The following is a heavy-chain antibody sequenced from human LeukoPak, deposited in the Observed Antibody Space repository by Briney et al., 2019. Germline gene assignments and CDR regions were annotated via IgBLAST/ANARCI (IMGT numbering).Heavy chain of an antibody. J-gene: IGHJ6*03. CDR2: INPNSGGT. CDR1: GYTFTGYY. V-gene: IGHV1-2*02. D-gene: IGHD6-13*01. Sequence: ASVKVSCKASGYTFTGYYMHWVRQAPGQGLEWMGWINPNSGGTNYAQKFQGRVTMTRDTSISTAYMELSRLRSDDTAVYYCARALRIAAARVYYYYMDVWGKGTTVTVSS. CDR3: ARALRIAAARVYYYYMDV.